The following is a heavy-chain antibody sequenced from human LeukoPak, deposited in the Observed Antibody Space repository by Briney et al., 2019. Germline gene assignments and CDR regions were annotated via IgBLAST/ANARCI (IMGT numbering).Heavy chain of an antibody. Sequence: SETVSRTASGGTFSSYAFSWVRQAPAQGLEWMGMIIPILGIANYAQKFQGRVTITADKSTSTAYMELSSLRSEDTAVYYCARGAAGDYSSGWYGEYYFDYWGQGTLVTVSS. CDR2: IIPILGIA. D-gene: IGHD6-19*01. CDR3: ARGAAGDYSSGWYGEYYFDY. J-gene: IGHJ4*02. CDR1: GGTFSSYA. V-gene: IGHV1-69*04.